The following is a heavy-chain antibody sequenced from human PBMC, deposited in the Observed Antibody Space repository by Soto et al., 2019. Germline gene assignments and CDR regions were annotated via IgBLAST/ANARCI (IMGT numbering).Heavy chain of an antibody. CDR2: IHPANGNT. CDR3: ARDLGGPSDYYDSSGSQPPHY. CDR1: GYTFTNYA. J-gene: IGHJ4*02. V-gene: IGHV1-3*01. Sequence: ASVKVSCKASGYTFTNYAIHWVRQAPGQRLEWMGWIHPANGNTKYSQRFQGRVTITSDTSASTAYMEVSSLRSEDTAVYYCARDLGGPSDYYDSSGSQPPHYWGQGTLVTVSS. D-gene: IGHD3-22*01.